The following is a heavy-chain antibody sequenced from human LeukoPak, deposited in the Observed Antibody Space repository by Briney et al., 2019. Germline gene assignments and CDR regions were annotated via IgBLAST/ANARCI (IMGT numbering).Heavy chain of an antibody. J-gene: IGHJ4*02. V-gene: IGHV3-21*04. Sequence: GGSLRLSCAASGFTFSSYSMTWVRQAPGKGLEWVSSISSSSSYIYYADSVKGRFTISRDNAKNSLYLQMNSLRAEDTAVYYCARDGEDSSGWSTYFGWSYYFDYWGQGTLVTVSS. CDR1: GFTFSSYS. CDR3: ARDGEDSSGWSTYFGWSYYFDY. D-gene: IGHD6-19*01. CDR2: ISSSSSYI.